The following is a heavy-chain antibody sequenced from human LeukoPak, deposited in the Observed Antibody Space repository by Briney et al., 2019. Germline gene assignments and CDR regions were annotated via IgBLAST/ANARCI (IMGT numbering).Heavy chain of an antibody. Sequence: GGSLRLSCAASGFTFSSYSMNWVRQAPGKGLEWVSAISGSGGSTYYADSAKGRFTISRDNSKNTLYLQMNSLRAEDTAVYYCAKVEIAARLPGRGDYWGQGTLVTVSS. CDR2: ISGSGGST. CDR1: GFTFSSYS. D-gene: IGHD6-6*01. J-gene: IGHJ4*02. CDR3: AKVEIAARLPGRGDY. V-gene: IGHV3-23*01.